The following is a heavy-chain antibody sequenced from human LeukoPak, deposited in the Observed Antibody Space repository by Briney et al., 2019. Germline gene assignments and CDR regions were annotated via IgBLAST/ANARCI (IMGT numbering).Heavy chain of an antibody. CDR1: GFTVNRNY. Sequence: GGSLRLSCAASGFTVNRNYISWVRQAPGKGLEWVSVIYAGGTIDYADSVKGRFTISRDTSENTLYLQVNSLRAEDTAVYYCARGSGSYCFDYWGQGALVTISS. CDR3: ARGSGSYCFDY. V-gene: IGHV3-53*01. D-gene: IGHD1-26*01. CDR2: IYAGGTI. J-gene: IGHJ4*02.